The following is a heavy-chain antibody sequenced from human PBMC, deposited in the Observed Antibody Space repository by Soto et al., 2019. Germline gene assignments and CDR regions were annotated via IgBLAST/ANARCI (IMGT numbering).Heavy chain of an antibody. D-gene: IGHD6-6*01. Sequence: PAETLSLTCTVSGGSISSGGYYWSWIPQHPGKGLEWIGYIYHSGSTYYNPSLKSRVTISVDRSKNPFSLKLSSVTAADTAVYYCARERPDGARLDPWGQGTLVPVSS. V-gene: IGHV4-30-2*01. J-gene: IGHJ5*02. CDR1: GGSISSGGYY. CDR3: ARERPDGARLDP. CDR2: IYHSGST.